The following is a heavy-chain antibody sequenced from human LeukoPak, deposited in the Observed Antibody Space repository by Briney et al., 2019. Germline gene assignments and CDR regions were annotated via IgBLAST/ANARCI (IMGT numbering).Heavy chain of an antibody. D-gene: IGHD3-9*01. J-gene: IGHJ3*02. CDR2: IIPIFGTA. V-gene: IGHV1-69*05. CDR1: GGTFSSYA. Sequence: WASVKVSRKASGGTFSSYAISWVRQAPGQGLEWMGGIIPIFGTANYAQKFQGRVTITTDESTSTAYMELSSLRSEDTAVYYCARAPTQYFDWLLGEPDLGAFDIWGQGTMVTVSS. CDR3: ARAPTQYFDWLLGEPDLGAFDI.